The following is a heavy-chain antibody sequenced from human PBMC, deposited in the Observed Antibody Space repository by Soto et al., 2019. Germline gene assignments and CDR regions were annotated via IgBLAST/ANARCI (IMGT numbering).Heavy chain of an antibody. CDR1: GDGFSNYG. J-gene: IGHJ4*02. CDR2: ISAYDGQT. V-gene: IGHV1-18*01. CDR3: ARVWYYDSSGYYAFDY. D-gene: IGHD3-22*01. Sequence: GASVKVSCKASGDGFSNYGFSWVRQAPGQGLEWMGWISAYDGQTNYTKKFQGGVTMTTDTSSSTAYMELRSLRSDDTAVYYCARVWYYDSSGYYAFDYWGLGTLVTVSS.